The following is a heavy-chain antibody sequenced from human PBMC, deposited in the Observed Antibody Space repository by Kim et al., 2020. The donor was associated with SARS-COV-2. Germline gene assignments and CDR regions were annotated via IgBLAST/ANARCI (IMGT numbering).Heavy chain of an antibody. V-gene: IGHV4-34*01. CDR3: ARVGGGELIHYYYYGMDV. Sequence: SETLSLTCAVYGGSFSGYYWSWIRQPPGKGLEWIGEINHSGSTNYNPSLKSRVTISVDTSKNQFSLKLSSVTAADTAVYYCARVGGGELIHYYYYGMDVWGQGTTVTVSS. CDR2: INHSGST. CDR1: GGSFSGYY. D-gene: IGHD1-26*01. J-gene: IGHJ6*02.